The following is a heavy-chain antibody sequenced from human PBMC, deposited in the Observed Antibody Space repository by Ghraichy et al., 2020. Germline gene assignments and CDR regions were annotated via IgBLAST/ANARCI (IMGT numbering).Heavy chain of an antibody. V-gene: IGHV3-23*01. J-gene: IGHJ3*02. D-gene: IGHD3-22*01. CDR3: AKSRDRSGYYYDGFDI. Sequence: GGSLRLSCAASGFTFNSYAMSWVRQAPGKGLEWVAGISLSGGSTSYAESVRGRFTISRDNSKKTLSLQMNSLRAEDTAVYYCAKSRDRSGYYYDGFDIWGQGTMVAVSS. CDR1: GFTFNSYA. CDR2: ISLSGGST.